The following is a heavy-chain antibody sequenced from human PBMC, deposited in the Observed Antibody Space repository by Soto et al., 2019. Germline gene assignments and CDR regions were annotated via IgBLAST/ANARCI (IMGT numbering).Heavy chain of an antibody. CDR3: TTDPVTMIVVVPSSG. D-gene: IGHD3-22*01. CDR1: GFTVSSHY. J-gene: IGHJ4*02. CDR2: IKSKTDGETT. Sequence: GGSLRLSCAASGFTVSSHYMSWVRQAPGKGREWVGRIKSKTDGETTDYAAPVKSRFTISRDDSKNTLYLQMNSLKTEDTAVYYCTTDPVTMIVVVPSSGWGQGTLVTVSS. V-gene: IGHV3-15*01.